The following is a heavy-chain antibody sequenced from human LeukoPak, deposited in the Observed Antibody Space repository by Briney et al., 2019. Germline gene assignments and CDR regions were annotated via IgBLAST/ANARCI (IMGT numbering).Heavy chain of an antibody. D-gene: IGHD4-17*01. CDR3: AREPVRNYGDYVGAFDI. J-gene: IGHJ3*02. V-gene: IGHV4-31*03. CDR2: IYYSGST. Sequence: SETLSLTCTVSGGSISSGGYYWSWIRQHPGKGLEWIGYIYYSGSTYYNPSLKSRVTISVDTSKNQFSLKLSSVTAADTAVYYCAREPVRNYGDYVGAFDIWGQGTMVTVSS. CDR1: GGSISSGGYY.